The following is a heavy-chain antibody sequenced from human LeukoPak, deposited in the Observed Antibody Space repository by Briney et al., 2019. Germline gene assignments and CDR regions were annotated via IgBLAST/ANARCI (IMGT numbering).Heavy chain of an antibody. V-gene: IGHV4-34*01. CDR2: INHSGST. CDR1: GGSFSGYY. CDR3: ARGCDRSYYYYGMDG. J-gene: IGHJ6*02. Sequence: SETLSLTCAVYGGSFSGYYWSWIRQPPGKGLEWIGEINHSGSTNYNPSLKSRVTISVDTSKNQFSLKLSSVTAADTAVYYCARGCDRSYYYYGMDGWGQGTTVTVSS. D-gene: IGHD3-22*01.